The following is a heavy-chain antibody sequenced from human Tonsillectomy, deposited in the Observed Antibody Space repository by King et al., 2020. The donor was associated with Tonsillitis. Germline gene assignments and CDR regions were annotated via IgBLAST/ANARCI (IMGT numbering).Heavy chain of an antibody. CDR3: ARDRKSGTLALGSVRNYGLDV. CDR2: INPHSGDT. V-gene: IGHV1-2*02. CDR1: GYSFTAYH. J-gene: IGHJ6*02. D-gene: IGHD3-10*02. Sequence: QLVQSGAEVKKPGASVKVSCKASGYSFTAYHMHWVRQAPGQGLEWMAWINPHSGDTNYAPRFQGRVTVTRDTSSSTAYMELSSLRSDDTAVFYCARDRKSGTLALGSVRNYGLDVWGQGTTVTVSS.